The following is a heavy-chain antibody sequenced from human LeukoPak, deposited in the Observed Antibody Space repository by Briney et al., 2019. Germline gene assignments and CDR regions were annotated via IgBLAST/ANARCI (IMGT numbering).Heavy chain of an antibody. CDR3: ASDLGEDSSGYYSAY. J-gene: IGHJ4*02. Sequence: ASVEVSCKASGYTFTSYYMHWVRQAPGQGLEWMGIINPSGGSTSYPQKFQGRVTMTRDTSTSTVYMELSSLRSEDTAVYYCASDLGEDSSGYYSAYWGQGTLVTVSS. D-gene: IGHD3-22*01. CDR2: INPSGGST. V-gene: IGHV1-46*01. CDR1: GYTFTSYY.